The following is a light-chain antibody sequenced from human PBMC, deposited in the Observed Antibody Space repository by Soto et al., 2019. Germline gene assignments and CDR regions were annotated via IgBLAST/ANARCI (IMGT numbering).Light chain of an antibody. Sequence: DMELTHSPCTLSASVGDRVSITCRASQSISSWLAWYQQKPGKAPKLLIYQASTLESGVPSNFSGSGSGTEFTLTISSLQPEDFATYYCLQDFNYPITFGQGTRLEI. CDR1: QSISSW. V-gene: IGKV1-5*03. CDR2: QAS. J-gene: IGKJ5*01. CDR3: LQDFNYPIT.